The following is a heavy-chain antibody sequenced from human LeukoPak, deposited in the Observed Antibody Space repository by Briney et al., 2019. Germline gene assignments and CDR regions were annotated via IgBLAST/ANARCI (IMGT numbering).Heavy chain of an antibody. CDR3: AMDESKWFGGSRFFDY. D-gene: IGHD3-16*01. CDR2: ISQDGSNK. CDR1: GLHHCRYV. J-gene: IGHJ4*02. Sequence: GRPLRHSCGLSGLHHCRYVMHEVRPAPGRGLEGVAFISQDGSNKYYADDVERRLTIPRDNSKNTLYVQMNSLRAEDTAVYYGAMDESKWFGGSRFFDYWGEGTLVTVSS. V-gene: IGHV3-30-3*01.